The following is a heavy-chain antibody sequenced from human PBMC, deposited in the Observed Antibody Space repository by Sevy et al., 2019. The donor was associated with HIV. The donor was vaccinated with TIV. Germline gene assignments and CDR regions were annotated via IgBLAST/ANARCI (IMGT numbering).Heavy chain of an antibody. V-gene: IGHV4-59*01. CDR1: GGSISSYY. CDR3: ARDAYYYDSSGYDAFDI. Sequence: SETLSLTCTVSGGSISSYYWSWIRQPPGKGLEWIGYIYYSGSTNYNPSLKSRVTISVDTSKNQFSLKLRSVTAADTAVYYCARDAYYYDSSGYDAFDIWGQGTMVTVSS. J-gene: IGHJ3*02. D-gene: IGHD3-22*01. CDR2: IYYSGST.